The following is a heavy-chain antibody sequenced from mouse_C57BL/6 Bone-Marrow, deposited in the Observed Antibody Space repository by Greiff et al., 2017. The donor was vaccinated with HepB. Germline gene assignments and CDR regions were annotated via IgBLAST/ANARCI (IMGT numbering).Heavy chain of an antibody. J-gene: IGHJ3*01. Sequence: EVQGVESGGGLVQPKGSLKLSCAASGFSFNTYAMNWVRQAPGKGLEWVARIRSKSNNYATYYADSVKDRFTISRDDSESMLYLQMNNLKTEDTAMYYCVRPYGNYAAWFAYWGQGTLVTVSA. D-gene: IGHD2-1*01. CDR1: GFSFNTYA. CDR3: VRPYGNYAAWFAY. V-gene: IGHV10-1*01. CDR2: IRSKSNNYAT.